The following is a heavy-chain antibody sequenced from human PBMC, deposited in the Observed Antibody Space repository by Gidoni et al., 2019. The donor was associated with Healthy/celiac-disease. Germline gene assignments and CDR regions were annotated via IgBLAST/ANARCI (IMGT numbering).Heavy chain of an antibody. CDR3: ARDLTEYYYDSSGYYGY. V-gene: IGHV3-74*01. J-gene: IGHJ4*02. CDR2: INSDGSST. CDR1: AFPFSTYW. D-gene: IGHD3-22*01. Sequence: EVQLVESGGGLVQPGGSLRLSCAASAFPFSTYWMHWVRQAPGKGLVWVSRINSDGSSTSYADSVKGRFTISRDNAKNTLYLQMNSLRAEDTAVYYCARDLTEYYYDSSGYYGYWGQGTLVTVSS.